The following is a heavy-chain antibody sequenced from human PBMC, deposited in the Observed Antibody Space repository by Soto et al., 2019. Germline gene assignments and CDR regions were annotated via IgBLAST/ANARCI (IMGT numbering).Heavy chain of an antibody. V-gene: IGHV4-39*01. CDR1: GGSLTSGSHY. D-gene: IGHD5-12*01. J-gene: IGHJ4*02. CDR3: ASRRLGRATDY. Sequence: SETLSLTCTVSGGSLTSGSHYWGWIRQPPGKGLEWIGSLYYGGTTHYNPSLESRVTISVDTSKDHFSLRLTSVTAADTAVYYCASRRLGRATDYWGQGTLVTVSS. CDR2: LYYGGTT.